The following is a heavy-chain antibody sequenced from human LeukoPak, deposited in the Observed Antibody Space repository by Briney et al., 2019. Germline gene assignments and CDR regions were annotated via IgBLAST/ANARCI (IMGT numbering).Heavy chain of an antibody. CDR1: AFTVSNTY. CDR2: FYSDDKT. V-gene: IGHV3-66*04. D-gene: IGHD3-22*01. CDR3: ARLGSGYYFAFDL. Sequence: GGSLRLSCPASAFTVSNTYMGWVRQAPGKGLEWVSLFYSDDKTYYADSVKGRFTISRDTSKNTLSLQMHRLRDADTAVYYCARLGSGYYFAFDLWGRGTLVTVSS. J-gene: IGHJ2*01.